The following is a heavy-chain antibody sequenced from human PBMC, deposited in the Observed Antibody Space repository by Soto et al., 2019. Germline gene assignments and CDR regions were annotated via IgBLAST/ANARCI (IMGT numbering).Heavy chain of an antibody. CDR1: GGSISSSGYS. D-gene: IGHD2-21*01. CDR2: IYHSGST. J-gene: IGHJ3*01. V-gene: IGHV4-30-2*01. CDR3: DSRYCGGECYSRLSASDF. Sequence: SETLSLTCAVSGGSISSSGYSWSWIRQPPGKGLEWIGYIYHSGSTYYNPSLKSRVTISVDRSKNQFSLKLISVTAADTAVYYCDSRYCGGECYSRLSASDFWGQGTLVTVSS.